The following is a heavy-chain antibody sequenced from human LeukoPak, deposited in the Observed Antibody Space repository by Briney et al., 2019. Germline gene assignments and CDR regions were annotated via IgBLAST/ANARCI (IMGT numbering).Heavy chain of an antibody. CDR3: ARPYGVTSYYYYYMDV. J-gene: IGHJ6*03. D-gene: IGHD2-21*02. CDR2: ISSSSSTI. CDR1: GFTFSSYS. Sequence: GGSLRLSCAASGFTFSSYSMNWVRQAPGKGLEWVSYISSSSSTIYYADSVKGRFTISRDNAKNSLYLQMNSLRAEDTAVYYCARPYGVTSYYYYYMDVWGKGTTVTASS. V-gene: IGHV3-48*01.